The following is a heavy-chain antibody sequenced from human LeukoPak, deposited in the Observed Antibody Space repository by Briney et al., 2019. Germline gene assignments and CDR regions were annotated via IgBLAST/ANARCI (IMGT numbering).Heavy chain of an antibody. Sequence: VASVKVSCKASGGTFSSYAISWVRQAPGQGLEWMGGLIPIFGIPNYAQKFQGRVTITTDESTSIAYMELSSLRSEDTAVYYCATYTSWPPGWGFQHWGQGTLVTVSS. CDR2: LIPIFGIP. D-gene: IGHD2-2*01. CDR3: ATYTSWPPGWGFQH. CDR1: GGTFSSYA. J-gene: IGHJ1*01. V-gene: IGHV1-69*05.